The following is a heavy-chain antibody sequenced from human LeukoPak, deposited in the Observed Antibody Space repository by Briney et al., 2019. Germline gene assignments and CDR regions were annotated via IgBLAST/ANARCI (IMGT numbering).Heavy chain of an antibody. J-gene: IGHJ4*02. CDR3: ARDILFHVRAQDY. D-gene: IGHD2-21*01. CDR2: ISSSSSYI. V-gene: IGHV3-21*01. CDR1: GFTFSSNG. Sequence: EPGGSLRLSCAASGFTFSSNGMNWVRQAPGKGLEWVSYISSSSSYIYYADSVKGRFTISRDNAKNSLYLQMNSLRAEDTAVYYCARDILFHVRAQDYWGRGTLVTVSS.